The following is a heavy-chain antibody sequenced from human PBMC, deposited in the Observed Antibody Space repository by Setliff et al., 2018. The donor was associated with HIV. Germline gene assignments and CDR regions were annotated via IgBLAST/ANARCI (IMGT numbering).Heavy chain of an antibody. CDR3: ARQSITIFGVVISGFDP. CDR1: GGSISSDSYY. Sequence: SEILSLTCDVSGGSISSDSYYWAWIRQPPGKGLEWIGTIYYSGSTHYNPSLKSRLTISVDMSKNQVSLRLTSVTAADTAVYYCARQSITIFGVVISGFDPWGQGTLVTVSS. CDR2: IYYSGST. J-gene: IGHJ5*02. D-gene: IGHD3-3*01. V-gene: IGHV4-39*01.